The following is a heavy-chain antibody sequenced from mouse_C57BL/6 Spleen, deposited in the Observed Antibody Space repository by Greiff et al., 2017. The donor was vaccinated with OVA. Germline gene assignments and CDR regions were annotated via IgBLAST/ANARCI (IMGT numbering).Heavy chain of an antibody. CDR1: GYTFTSYW. CDR3: ARCAPSLPPGDFDV. J-gene: IGHJ1*03. D-gene: IGHD2-10*01. CDR2: INPSNGGT. V-gene: IGHV1-53*01. Sequence: QVQLQQPGTELVKPGASVKLSCKASGYTFTSYWMHWVKQRPGQGLEWIGNINPSNGGTNYNEKFKSKATLTVDKSSSTAYMQLSSLTSEDSAVYYGARCAPSLPPGDFDVWGTGTTVTVSS.